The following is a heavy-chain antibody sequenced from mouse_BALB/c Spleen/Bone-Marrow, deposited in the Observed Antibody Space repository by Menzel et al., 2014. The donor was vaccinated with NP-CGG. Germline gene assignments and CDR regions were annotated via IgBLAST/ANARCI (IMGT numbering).Heavy chain of an antibody. V-gene: IGHV1-37*01. CDR3: GRLAN. CDR2: INPYNGVT. J-gene: IGHJ2*01. CDR1: GYSFTDYF. Sequence: VQLQQSGPELVKPGASVKISCKASGYSFTDYFMNWVKQSHGKNLEWIGRINPYNGVTFYNQNFKGKATLTVDKSSSTAHMELLSLTSEDSAVYHCGRLANWGQGTTLTVSS.